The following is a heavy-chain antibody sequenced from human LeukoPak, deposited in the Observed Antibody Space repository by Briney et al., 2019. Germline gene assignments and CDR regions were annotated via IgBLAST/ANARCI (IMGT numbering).Heavy chain of an antibody. J-gene: IGHJ3*01. V-gene: IGHV4-31*03. CDR2: IYYRGST. Sequence: TLSLTCTVSSGSISSGGYYWNWIRQYPGKGLEWIGNIYYRGSTYNNPSLKSRVSITLDTSKNQFSLKLSSVIAADTAVYYCARDRPKYYYESSDYYQHDAFDVWGQGTMVTVSS. CDR3: ARDRPKYYYESSDYYQHDAFDV. D-gene: IGHD3-22*01. CDR1: SGSISSGGYY.